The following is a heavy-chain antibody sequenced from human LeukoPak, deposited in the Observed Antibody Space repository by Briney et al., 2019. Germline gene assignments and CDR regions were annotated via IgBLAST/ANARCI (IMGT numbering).Heavy chain of an antibody. CDR2: ISWNSGSI. CDR1: GFTFDDYA. CDR3: AKGRTYYDYYYGMDV. V-gene: IGHV3-9*01. J-gene: IGHJ6*02. Sequence: GGSLRLSCAASGFTFDDYAMHWVRQAPGKGLEWVTGISWNSGSIGYADSVKGRFTISRDNAKNSLYLQMNSLRAEDTALYYCAKGRTYYDYYYGMDVWGQGTTVTVSS.